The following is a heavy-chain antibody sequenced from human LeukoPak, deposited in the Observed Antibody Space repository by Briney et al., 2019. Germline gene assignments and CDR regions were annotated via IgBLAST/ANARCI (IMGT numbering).Heavy chain of an antibody. D-gene: IGHD7-27*01. CDR2: IYYSGST. Sequence: SETLSLTCTVSGGSISSGDYYWSWIRQPPGKGLEWIGYIYYSGSTYYNPSLKSRVTISVDTSKNQFSLKLSSVTAADTAVYHCARATATGAYYFDYWGQGTLVTVSS. CDR1: GGSISSGDYY. V-gene: IGHV4-30-4*01. J-gene: IGHJ4*02. CDR3: ARATATGAYYFDY.